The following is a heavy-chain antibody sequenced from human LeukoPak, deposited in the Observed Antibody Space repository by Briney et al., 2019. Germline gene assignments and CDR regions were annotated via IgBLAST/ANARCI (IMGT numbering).Heavy chain of an antibody. CDR3: AKGLLITILGSLDY. CDR1: GFTFSRYS. Sequence: TGGSLRLSCAASGFTFSRYSMSWVRQAPGKGLEWVSGITGSGRTTYYADSVKGRFTISRDNSKNSLYLQINSLRADDTAVYYCAKGLLITILGSLDYWGQGTLVTVSS. CDR2: ITGSGRTT. V-gene: IGHV3-23*01. J-gene: IGHJ4*02. D-gene: IGHD3-3*01.